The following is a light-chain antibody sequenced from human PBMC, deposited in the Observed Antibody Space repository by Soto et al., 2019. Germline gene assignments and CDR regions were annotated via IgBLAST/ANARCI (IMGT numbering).Light chain of an antibody. CDR2: GAS. CDR1: QSVSSN. V-gene: IGKV3-15*01. J-gene: IGKJ2*01. Sequence: EIVMTQSPATLSVSPGESATLSCRASQSVSSNLDWYQQKPGQAPRLLIYGASTRATGIPARFSGSGSGTEFTLTISSLQSEDFAVYYCQQYNYWPPLYTFGQGTKLEIK. CDR3: QQYNYWPPLYT.